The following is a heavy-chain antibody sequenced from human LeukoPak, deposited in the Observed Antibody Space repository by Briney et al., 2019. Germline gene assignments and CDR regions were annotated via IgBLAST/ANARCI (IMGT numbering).Heavy chain of an antibody. CDR1: GFTFSSSA. CDR2: IAYDGSHK. V-gene: IGHV3-30-3*01. Sequence: QPGGSLRLSCAASGFTFSSSAFPWVRQAPGKGLEWVAVIAYDGSHKYSVDSVKGRFTISRDNSKNTVYLQMNSLRTEDTALYYCARDGSGAAADYHYYYGMDVWGQGTTVTVSS. J-gene: IGHJ6*02. D-gene: IGHD6-25*01. CDR3: ARDGSGAAADYHYYYGMDV.